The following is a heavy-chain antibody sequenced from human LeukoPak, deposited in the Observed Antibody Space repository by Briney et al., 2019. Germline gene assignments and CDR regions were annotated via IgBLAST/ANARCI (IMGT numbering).Heavy chain of an antibody. CDR1: GFTFSSYE. D-gene: IGHD6-19*01. CDR2: ISSRGDTI. J-gene: IGHJ4*02. Sequence: GGSLRLSCAGSGFTFSSYEVNWVRQAPGKGLEWVSYISSRGDTIYYADSVRGRFTLYRDNAKNSLYLQMNSLRAEDTAVYYCARGYASAWCDYWGQGALVTVSS. V-gene: IGHV3-48*03. CDR3: ARGYASAWCDY.